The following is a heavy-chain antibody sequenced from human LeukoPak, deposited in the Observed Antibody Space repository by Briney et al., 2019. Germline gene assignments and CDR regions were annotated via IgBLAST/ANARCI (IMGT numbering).Heavy chain of an antibody. V-gene: IGHV6-1*01. Sequence: PSQTLSLTCAISGDSVSSNSAAWNWIRQSPLRGLEWLGRTYYRSKWYNDYAVSVKSRITINPDTSKNQFSLQLNSVTPEDTAVYYCARGRGSVGAGFDYWGQGTLVTVSS. CDR3: ARGRGSVGAGFDY. CDR2: TYYRSKWYN. D-gene: IGHD1-26*01. CDR1: GDSVSSNSAA. J-gene: IGHJ4*02.